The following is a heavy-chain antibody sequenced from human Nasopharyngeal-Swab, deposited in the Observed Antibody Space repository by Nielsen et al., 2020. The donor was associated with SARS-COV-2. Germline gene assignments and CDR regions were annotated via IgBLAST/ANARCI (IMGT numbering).Heavy chain of an antibody. CDR3: ARPPYCSGGSCYSMGLDY. V-gene: IGHV3-23*01. Sequence: GESLKISCAASGFTFSSYAMSWVRQAPGKGLEWVSAISGSGGSTYYADSVKGRFTISRDNSKNTLYLQMNSLRAEDTAVYYCARPPYCSGGSCYSMGLDYWGQGTLVPVSS. D-gene: IGHD2-15*01. CDR2: ISGSGGST. CDR1: GFTFSSYA. J-gene: IGHJ4*02.